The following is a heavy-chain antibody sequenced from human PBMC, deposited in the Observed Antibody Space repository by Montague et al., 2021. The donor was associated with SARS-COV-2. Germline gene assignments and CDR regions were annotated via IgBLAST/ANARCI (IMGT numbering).Heavy chain of an antibody. Sequence: SLRLSCVASGFTFSDCYMTWIRQAPGKGLEWLSYISTRSTYTNYADSXKGRFTISRDDAKNSLYLQMNSLRAENAAVYYCASFTMVRGAPGYGMDVWGQGTTVTVSS. CDR3: ASFTMVRGAPGYGMDV. CDR1: GFTFSDCY. J-gene: IGHJ6*02. D-gene: IGHD3-10*01. CDR2: ISTRSTYT. V-gene: IGHV3-11*03.